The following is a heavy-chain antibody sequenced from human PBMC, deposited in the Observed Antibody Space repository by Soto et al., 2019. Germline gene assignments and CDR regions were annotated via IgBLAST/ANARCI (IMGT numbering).Heavy chain of an antibody. CDR3: AAPPRY. CDR1: GCSIRSYY. J-gene: IGHJ4*02. CDR2: IYDSGST. D-gene: IGHD6-6*01. V-gene: IGHV4-59*01. Sequence: PSETLSLTCTVSGCSIRSYYWSWIRQPPGKGLEWIGYIYDSGSTNYNPSLKSRVTISVDTSKNQFSLKLTSVTAADTAVYYCAAPPRYWGQGTLVTVS.